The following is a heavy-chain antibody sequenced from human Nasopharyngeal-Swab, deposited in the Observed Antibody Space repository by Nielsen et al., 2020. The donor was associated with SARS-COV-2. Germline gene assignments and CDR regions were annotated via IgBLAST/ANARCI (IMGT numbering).Heavy chain of an antibody. CDR3: ARGDLVVVPSPILGLGPFFYYFYLDV. CDR1: GGSVSSNDW. D-gene: IGHD2-2*01. V-gene: IGHV4-4*02. Sequence: SATLSLTCAVSGGSVSSNDWWSCVRQSPGKGLEWLGVVSHFGSINYNPSLKSRVTLSMDKSQSQFSLMLTSVFAADTAVYFCARGDLVVVPSPILGLGPFFYYFYLDVWGKGTTVTVSS. CDR2: VSHFGSI. J-gene: IGHJ6*03.